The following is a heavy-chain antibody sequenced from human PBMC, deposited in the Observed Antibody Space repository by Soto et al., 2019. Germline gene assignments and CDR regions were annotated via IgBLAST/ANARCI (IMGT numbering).Heavy chain of an antibody. J-gene: IGHJ5*02. CDR2: ISDDGSSK. D-gene: IGHD4-17*01. V-gene: IGHV3-30-3*01. CDR3: TRADLTGTLSVFDP. Sequence: QVQLVESGGGVVQPGRSLRLSCAASGFIFSSYAIHWVRQAPGKGLEWVAVISDDGSSKYYADSVKGRFTISRDNSKNTLYLQMNSLSAEDTAVYYCTRADLTGTLSVFDPWGQGTLVTVSS. CDR1: GFIFSSYA.